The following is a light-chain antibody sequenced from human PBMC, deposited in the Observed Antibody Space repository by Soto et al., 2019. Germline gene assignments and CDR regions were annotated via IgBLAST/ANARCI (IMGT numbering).Light chain of an antibody. V-gene: IGLV2-14*01. CDR3: SSYTSSSTQMV. CDR1: SSDIGGYNY. CDR2: DVS. Sequence: QSALTQPASVSGSPGQSITISCTGTSSDIGGYNYVSWYQQHPGNAPKLMIYDVSHRPSGVSDRFSGSKSGNTASLTIFGLQAEDESDYYCSSYTSSSTQMVFGGGTKVTVL. J-gene: IGLJ2*01.